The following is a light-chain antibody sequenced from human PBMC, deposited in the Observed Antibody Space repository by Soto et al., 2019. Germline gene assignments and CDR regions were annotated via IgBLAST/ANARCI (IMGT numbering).Light chain of an antibody. Sequence: QSALTQPASVSGSPGQSITISCTGTSSDVGGYNYVSWYQQHPGKAPKLMIYEVSNRPSGVSNRFSGSTSGNTASLTISGLQAEDEADYYCSSYTSSSTQVFGTGTQLTVL. CDR2: EVS. V-gene: IGLV2-14*01. CDR1: SSDVGGYNY. CDR3: SSYTSSSTQV. J-gene: IGLJ1*01.